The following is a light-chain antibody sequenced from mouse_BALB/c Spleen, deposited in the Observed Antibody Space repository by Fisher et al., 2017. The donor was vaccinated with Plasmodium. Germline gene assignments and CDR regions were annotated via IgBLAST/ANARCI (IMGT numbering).Light chain of an antibody. Sequence: DIVITQTTSFMYASLGERVTITCKASQDINSYLTWFQQKPGKSPKTLIYRANRLVDGVPSRFSGSGSGQDYSLTISSLEYEDMGIYYCLQYGEFPPTFGGGTTLEIK. CDR3: LQYGEFPPT. CDR1: QDINSY. J-gene: IGKJ1*01. CDR2: RAN. V-gene: IGKV14-111*01.